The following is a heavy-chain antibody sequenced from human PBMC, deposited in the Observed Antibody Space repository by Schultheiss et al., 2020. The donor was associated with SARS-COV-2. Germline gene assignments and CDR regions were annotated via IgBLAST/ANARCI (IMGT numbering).Heavy chain of an antibody. V-gene: IGHV3-23*01. CDR1: GFTFSSYA. CDR2: ISGSGGST. Sequence: GGSLRLSCAASGFTFSSYAMSWVRQAPGKGLEWVSAISGSGGSTYYADSVKGRFTISRDNSKNTLYLQMNSLRAEDTAVYYCANIIAARLSKYYGMDVWGQGTTVTGSS. CDR3: ANIIAARLSKYYGMDV. D-gene: IGHD6-6*01. J-gene: IGHJ6*02.